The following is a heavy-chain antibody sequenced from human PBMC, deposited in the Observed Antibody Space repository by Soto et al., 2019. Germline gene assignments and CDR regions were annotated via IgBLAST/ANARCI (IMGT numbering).Heavy chain of an antibody. Sequence: EMQLVESGGGLVQPGRSLRLSCAASGFTFDDYAMYWVRQGPGKGLEWVSGISWDSGRIGYADSVKGRFTISRDNAKNSLYRQMNRLRPEDTALYYCAKARLWGGDGYNSYYYNAMDVWGQGTTVTVSS. CDR3: AKARLWGGDGYNSYYYNAMDV. V-gene: IGHV3-9*01. CDR1: GFTFDDYA. CDR2: ISWDSGRI. J-gene: IGHJ6*02. D-gene: IGHD3-16*01.